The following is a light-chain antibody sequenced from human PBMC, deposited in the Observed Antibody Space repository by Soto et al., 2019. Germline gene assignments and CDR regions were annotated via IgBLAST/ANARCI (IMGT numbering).Light chain of an antibody. J-gene: IGKJ3*01. CDR1: QGISSY. CDR2: AAS. V-gene: IGKV1-9*01. CDR3: QQLNSLFT. Sequence: DIQMTQSPSTLSASVGDRVTITCRASQGISSYLAWYQQKPGKAPKLLIYAASTLQSGVPSRFSGSGSGTEFTLTISSLQPEDFATYYCQQLNSLFTFGPGTKVDIK.